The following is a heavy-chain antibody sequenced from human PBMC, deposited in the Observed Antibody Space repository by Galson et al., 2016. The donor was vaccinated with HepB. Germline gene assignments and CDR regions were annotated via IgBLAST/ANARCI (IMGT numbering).Heavy chain of an antibody. V-gene: IGHV5-51*01. J-gene: IGHJ5*01. CDR1: GYKFITYW. Sequence: QSGAEVKKSGESLKISCEGSGYKFITYWIAWVRQMPGKGLEWVGIIYPGDSETRYSPSFEGQVTISTATSINTAYLMWRSLKASDTAISYCMRLTALDGGGYYVWFDSWGQGTPVTVSP. D-gene: IGHD2-8*02. CDR3: MRLTALDGGGYYVWFDS. CDR2: IYPGDSET.